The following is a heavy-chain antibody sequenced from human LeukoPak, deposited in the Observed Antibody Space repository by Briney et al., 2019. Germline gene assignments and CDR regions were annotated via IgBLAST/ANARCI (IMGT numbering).Heavy chain of an antibody. J-gene: IGHJ4*02. CDR3: ARRGGHGGSFDY. V-gene: IGHV4-61*05. D-gene: IGHD4-23*01. CDR1: GGSISSNTYC. CDR2: IYYRGSGST. Sequence: SETLSLTCTVSGGSISSNTYCWGWIRQPPGKGLEWIGYIYYRGSGSTNYNPSLKSRVSISVDTSKNHFSLKLSSVTAADTAVYYCARRGGHGGSFDYWGQGTLVTVSS.